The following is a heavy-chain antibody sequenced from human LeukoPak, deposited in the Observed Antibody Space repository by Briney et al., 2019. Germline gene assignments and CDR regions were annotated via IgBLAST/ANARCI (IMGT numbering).Heavy chain of an antibody. CDR3: AKDWSPRWLVLRDDSEYFHH. D-gene: IGHD6-19*01. CDR2: VSGSGHTT. V-gene: IGHV3-23*01. J-gene: IGHJ1*01. CDR1: GFTFSTYA. Sequence: GGSLRLSCAASGFTFSTYALSWVRQAPGKGMEWVSTVSGSGHTTYYADSVKGRFTISRDNSKSTVYLQMSSLRVEDTAVYTCAKDWSPRWLVLRDDSEYFHHWGQGTLVTVSS.